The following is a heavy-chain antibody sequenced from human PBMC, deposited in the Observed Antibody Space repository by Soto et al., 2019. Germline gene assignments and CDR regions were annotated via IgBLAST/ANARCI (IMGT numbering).Heavy chain of an antibody. Sequence: GASVKVSCKASGYTFTGYYMHWVRQAPGQGLEWMGWINPNSGGTNYAQKFQGWVTMTRDTSISTAYMELSSLRSDDTAVYYCAIFRLLDNWNDDDWFDPWGQGTLVTVSS. CDR2: INPNSGGT. CDR1: GYTFTGYY. V-gene: IGHV1-2*04. D-gene: IGHD1-20*01. J-gene: IGHJ5*02. CDR3: AIFRLLDNWNDDDWFDP.